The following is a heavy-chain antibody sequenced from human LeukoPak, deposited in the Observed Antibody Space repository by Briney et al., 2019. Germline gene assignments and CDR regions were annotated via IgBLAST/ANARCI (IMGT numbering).Heavy chain of an antibody. Sequence: GGSLRLSCAASGFTFSAYSINWVRQAPGKGLEWISYISSSSTIIYYADSVKGRFTISRDNAKSSLYLQMNSLRDEDTAVYYCARGKHHSSGASEDWFDPWGQGTLVTVSS. J-gene: IGHJ5*02. CDR2: ISSSSTII. CDR3: ARGKHHSSGASEDWFDP. D-gene: IGHD6-19*01. V-gene: IGHV3-48*02. CDR1: GFTFSAYS.